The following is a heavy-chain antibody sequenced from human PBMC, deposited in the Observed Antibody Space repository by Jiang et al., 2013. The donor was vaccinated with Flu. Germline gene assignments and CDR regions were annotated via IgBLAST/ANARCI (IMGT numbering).Heavy chain of an antibody. Sequence: QLVESGTEVKKPGESLKISCEVSGYTFSTHWIAWVRQRPGKGLEWMGVIYPGDSDTRYSPSFEGQVTIPADKSIATAFLQWRSLKASDTAVYYCARGARSSRYDYWGQGTLVAVSS. CDR3: ARGARSSRYDY. V-gene: IGHV5-51*01. CDR2: IYPGDSDT. CDR1: GYTFSTHW. D-gene: IGHD6-6*01. J-gene: IGHJ4*02.